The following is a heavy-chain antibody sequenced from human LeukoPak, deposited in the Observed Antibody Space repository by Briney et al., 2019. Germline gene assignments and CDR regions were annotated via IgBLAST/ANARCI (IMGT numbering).Heavy chain of an antibody. CDR1: GYTLTELS. CDR3: ARDIVVVPAAIPEWFDP. Sequence: ASVKVSCKVSGYTLTELSMHWVRQAPGKGLEWMGGFDPEDGETIYAQKFQGRVTMTTDTSTSTAYMELRSLRSDDTAVYYCARDIVVVPAAIPEWFDPWGQGTLVTVSS. D-gene: IGHD2-2*02. CDR2: FDPEDGET. J-gene: IGHJ5*02. V-gene: IGHV1-24*01.